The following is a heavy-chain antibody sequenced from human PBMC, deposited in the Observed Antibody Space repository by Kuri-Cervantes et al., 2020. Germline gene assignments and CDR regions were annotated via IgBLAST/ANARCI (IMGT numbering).Heavy chain of an antibody. CDR3: ASMVRGVIIMEYYFDY. CDR2: ISYDGTKK. CDR1: GFSFSTYA. J-gene: IGHJ4*02. Sequence: GGSLRLSCAASGFSFSTYAMHWVRQAPGMGLEWVAVISYDGTKKHYADSVKGRFAISRDNSKNTLSLQMNSLRTEDTAVYYCASMVRGVIIMEYYFDYWGQGTLVTVSS. D-gene: IGHD3-10*01. V-gene: IGHV3-30*09.